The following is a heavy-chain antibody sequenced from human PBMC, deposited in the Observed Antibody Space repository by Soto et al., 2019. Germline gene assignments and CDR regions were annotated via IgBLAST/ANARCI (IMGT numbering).Heavy chain of an antibody. V-gene: IGHV4-61*01. D-gene: IGHD1-26*01. J-gene: IGHJ5*02. Sequence: PSETLSLTCTVSGGSVSSGSYYWSWIRQPPGKGLEWIGYIYYSGSTNYNPSLKSRVTISVDTSKNQFSLKLSSVTAADTAVYYCARTPRGELLGVWFDPWGHGTLVTVSS. CDR3: ARTPRGELLGVWFDP. CDR1: GGSVSSGSYY. CDR2: IYYSGST.